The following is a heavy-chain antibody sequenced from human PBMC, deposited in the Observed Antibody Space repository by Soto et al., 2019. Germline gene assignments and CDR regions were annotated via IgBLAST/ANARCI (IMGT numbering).Heavy chain of an antibody. CDR1: GYTFTSYN. J-gene: IGHJ4*02. CDR2: MNPNSGNT. CDR3: AREDFYGSGSYSY. Sequence: ASVKVSCKASGYTFTSYNINWVRQATGQGLEWMGWMNPNSGNTGFAQKFQGRVAMTRSTPTSTAYMELSSLNSDDTAVYFCAREDFYGSGSYSYWGQGTQVTVSS. V-gene: IGHV1-8*01. D-gene: IGHD3-10*01.